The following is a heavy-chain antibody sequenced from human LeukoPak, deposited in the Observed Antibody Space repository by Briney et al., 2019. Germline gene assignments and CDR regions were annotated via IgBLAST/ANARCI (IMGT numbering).Heavy chain of an antibody. V-gene: IGHV4-34*01. CDR2: IDQSGST. CDR3: ARGRRQLAPGDY. Sequence: PSETLSLICAVYGGSFSDYYWSWIRQPPGKGLEWIGEIDQSGSTNYNPSLKSRVTISVDTSRNQFSLKLNSVTAADTAVYYCARGRRQLAPGDYWGQGALVTVSS. J-gene: IGHJ4*02. CDR1: GGSFSDYY. D-gene: IGHD6-13*01.